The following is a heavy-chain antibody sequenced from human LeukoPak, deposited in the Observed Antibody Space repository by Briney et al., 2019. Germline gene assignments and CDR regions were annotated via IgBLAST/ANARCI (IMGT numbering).Heavy chain of an antibody. V-gene: IGHV1-2*02. J-gene: IGHJ6*02. CDR1: GYTFTGDY. CDR2: INPNSGGT. Sequence: ASVKVACKASGYTFTGDYMHWMRHAPGQGLEWMGWINPNSGGTNYAQKFQGRVTMTRDTSISTAYMELSRLRSDDTAVYYWAGGGSFSGPDGMDVWGQGTTVTVSS. CDR3: AGGGSFSGPDGMDV. D-gene: IGHD3-10*01.